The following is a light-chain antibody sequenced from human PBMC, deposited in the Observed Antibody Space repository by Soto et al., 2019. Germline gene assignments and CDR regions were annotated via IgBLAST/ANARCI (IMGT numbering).Light chain of an antibody. CDR1: QSLLHSNGYNY. CDR2: MGS. J-gene: IGKJ2*01. V-gene: IGKV2-28*01. CDR3: VQTVHIPYT. Sequence: EIVMTQSPLALPVTPGEPASISCRSSQSLLHSNGYNYLDWYLQKPGQSPQLLMYMGSNRASGVPDRFSGSGSGTDFTLKISRVEAEDVGVYYCVQTVHIPYTFGQGTKLEIK.